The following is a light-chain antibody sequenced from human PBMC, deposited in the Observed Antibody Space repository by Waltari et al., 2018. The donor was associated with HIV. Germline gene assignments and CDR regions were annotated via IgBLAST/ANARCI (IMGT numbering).Light chain of an antibody. V-gene: IGLV1-44*01. Sequence: QSVLTQPPSASGTPGQRFTISCSGSSSNLGSNTPTWYQQLPGTAPNLLIYSNNQRPSGVADRFSGSKSGTSASLAISGLQSEDEADYYCAAWDDSLNGVVFGGGTKLTVL. CDR2: SNN. CDR3: AAWDDSLNGVV. CDR1: SSNLGSNT. J-gene: IGLJ2*01.